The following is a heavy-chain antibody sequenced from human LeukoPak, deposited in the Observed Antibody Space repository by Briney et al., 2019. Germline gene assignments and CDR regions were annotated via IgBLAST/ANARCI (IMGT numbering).Heavy chain of an antibody. J-gene: IGHJ4*02. V-gene: IGHV4-38-2*02. CDR2: IYHSGST. CDR1: GYSISSGYY. Sequence: PSETLSLTCTVSGYSISSGYYWGWIRQPPGKGLEWIGSIYHSGSTYYNPSLKSRVTISVDTSKNQFSLKLSSVTAADTAVYYCARVHDYVWGSYRNYWGQGTLVTVSA. CDR3: ARVHDYVWGSYRNY. D-gene: IGHD3-16*02.